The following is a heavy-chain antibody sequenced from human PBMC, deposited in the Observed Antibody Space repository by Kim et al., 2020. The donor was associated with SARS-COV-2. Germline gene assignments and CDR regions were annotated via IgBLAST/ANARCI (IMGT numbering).Heavy chain of an antibody. D-gene: IGHD1-26*01. Sequence: GGSLRLSCAASGFTFSSYGMHWVRQAPGKGLEWVAVISYDGSNKYYADSVKGRFTISRDNSKNTLYLQMNSLRAEDTAVYYCSAGQLHNYYYYYYGMDVWGQGTTVTVSS. CDR1: GFTFSSYG. J-gene: IGHJ6*02. CDR3: SAGQLHNYYYYYYGMDV. CDR2: ISYDGSNK. V-gene: IGHV3-30*03.